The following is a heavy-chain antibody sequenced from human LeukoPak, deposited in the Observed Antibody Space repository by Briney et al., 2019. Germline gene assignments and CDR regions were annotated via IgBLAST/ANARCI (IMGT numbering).Heavy chain of an antibody. CDR1: GFDISSSA. D-gene: IGHD2-21*01. CDR3: AKGSYSHYYYYMDV. J-gene: IGHJ6*03. V-gene: IGHV3-30*18. CDR2: ISYDGEIK. Sequence: GGSLRLSCAASGFDISSSAMHWVRQAPGKGLEWVAVISYDGEIKYFADSVKGRFTISRDNSKNTLYLQMNSLRAEDTAVYYCAKGSYSHYYYYMDVWGKGTTVTVSS.